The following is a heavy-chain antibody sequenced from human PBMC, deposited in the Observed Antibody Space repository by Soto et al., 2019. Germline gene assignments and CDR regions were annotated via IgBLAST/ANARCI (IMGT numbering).Heavy chain of an antibody. CDR1: RSTLSSYG. Sequence: GVTLRRPCAPGRSTLSSYGMHCVPQATRQRLEWLAIISYERSNEYYADSVKVRFTISRDNSKYSLYLQMNSLRVEDTAVYYCAKDPAVQLFAPNYFDYWGQGT. CDR3: AKDPAVQLFAPNYFDY. J-gene: IGHJ4*02. V-gene: IGHV3-30*18. CDR2: ISYERSNE. D-gene: IGHD3-10*01.